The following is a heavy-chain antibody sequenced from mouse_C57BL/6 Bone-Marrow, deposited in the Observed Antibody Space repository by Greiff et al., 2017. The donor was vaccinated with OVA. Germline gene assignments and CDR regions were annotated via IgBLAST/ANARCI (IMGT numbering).Heavy chain of an antibody. V-gene: IGHV14-1*01. D-gene: IGHD1-1*01. Sequence: DVQLQESGAELVRPGASVKLSCTASGFNIKDYYMHWVKQRPEQGLEWIGRIDPEDGDTEYAPKFQGKATMTADTYSNTAYLQLSSLTSEDTAVYYGTTRDYGSISFWYFDVWGTGTTVTVSS. J-gene: IGHJ1*03. CDR3: TTRDYGSISFWYFDV. CDR2: IDPEDGDT. CDR1: GFNIKDYY.